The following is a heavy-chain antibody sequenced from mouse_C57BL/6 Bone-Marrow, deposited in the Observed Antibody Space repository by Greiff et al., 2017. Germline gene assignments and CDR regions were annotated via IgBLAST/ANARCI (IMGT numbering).Heavy chain of an antibody. V-gene: IGHV5-17*01. CDR2: ISSGSSTI. CDR1: GFTFSDYG. CDR3: AGGDGYYSYAMDY. D-gene: IGHD2-3*01. Sequence: EVHLVESGGGLVKPGGSLKLSCAASGFTFSDYGMHWVRQAPEKGLEWVAYISSGSSTIYYADTVKGRFTLSRDNAKNTLFMQMTSLRTEDTAMYYCAGGDGYYSYAMDYWGQGTSVTVSS. J-gene: IGHJ4*01.